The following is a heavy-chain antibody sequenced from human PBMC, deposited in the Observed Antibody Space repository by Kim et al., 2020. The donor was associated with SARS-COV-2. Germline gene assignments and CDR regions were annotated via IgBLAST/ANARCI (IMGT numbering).Heavy chain of an antibody. CDR3: ASEGVGTPLGY. Sequence: TNYNPSLKSRVTISVDTSKNQFALKLSSVTAADTAVYYCASEGVGTPLGYWGQGTLVTVSS. J-gene: IGHJ4*02. D-gene: IGHD3-3*01. V-gene: IGHV4-59*01. CDR2: T.